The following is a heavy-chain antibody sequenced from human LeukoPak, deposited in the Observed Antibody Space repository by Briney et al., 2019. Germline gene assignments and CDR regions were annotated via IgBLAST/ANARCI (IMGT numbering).Heavy chain of an antibody. Sequence: GGSLRLSCAASGFTFSSYWMHWVRQDAGKGLVWVSRINSDGSITSYADSVKGRFTISRDTSKNTLNLQMSSLRAEDTAVYYCARYNSSWSPFDHWGQGTLVTVSS. CDR1: GFTFSSYW. CDR3: ARYNSSWSPFDH. J-gene: IGHJ4*02. V-gene: IGHV3-74*01. CDR2: INSDGSIT. D-gene: IGHD6-13*01.